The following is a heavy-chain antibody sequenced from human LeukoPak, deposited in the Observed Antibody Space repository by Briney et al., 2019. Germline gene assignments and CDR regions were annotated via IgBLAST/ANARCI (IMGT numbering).Heavy chain of an antibody. Sequence: PSETLSLTCAVYGGSFSGYYWSWIRQPPGKGLEWIGEINHSGSTNYSPSLKSRVTISVDTSKNQFSLKLSSVTAADTAVNYCANDYYDSSGYYDWGQGTLVTVSS. CDR3: ANDYYDSSGYYD. V-gene: IGHV4-34*01. CDR2: INHSGST. CDR1: GGSFSGYY. J-gene: IGHJ4*02. D-gene: IGHD3-22*01.